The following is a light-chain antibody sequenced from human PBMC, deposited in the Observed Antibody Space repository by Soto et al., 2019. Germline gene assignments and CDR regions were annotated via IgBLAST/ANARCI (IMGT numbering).Light chain of an antibody. Sequence: QSVLTQPTSVSGSPGQSITISCTGTSSDVGGYNYVSWYQHHPGKAPKLMICDVSDRPSGVSNRFSGSKSGNTASLIISGLQAEDEADYYCSSYTSSSTPWVFGTGTKAPS. V-gene: IGLV2-14*03. CDR3: SSYTSSSTPWV. CDR1: SSDVGGYNY. CDR2: DVS. J-gene: IGLJ1*01.